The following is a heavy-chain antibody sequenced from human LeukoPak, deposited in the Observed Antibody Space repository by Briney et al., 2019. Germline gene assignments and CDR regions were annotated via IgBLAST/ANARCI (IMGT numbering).Heavy chain of an antibody. D-gene: IGHD2-21*01. Sequence: ASVKVSCKASGYTFTSYYMHWVRPAPGQGLEWMGIINPIGGSTSYAQKFQGRVTMTRDTSTSTVYMELSSLRSEDTAVYYCARAPSLWSGTFDPWGQGTLVTVSS. CDR2: INPIGGST. J-gene: IGHJ5*02. CDR1: GYTFTSYY. V-gene: IGHV1-46*01. CDR3: ARAPSLWSGTFDP.